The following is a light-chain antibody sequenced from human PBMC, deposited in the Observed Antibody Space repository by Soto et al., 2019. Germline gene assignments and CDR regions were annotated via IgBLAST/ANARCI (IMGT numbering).Light chain of an antibody. J-gene: IGLJ2*01. CDR3: CSYAGSYTFVV. V-gene: IGLV2-11*01. CDR2: DVS. CDR1: SSDVGGYNY. Sequence: QSALTQPRSVSGSPGQSVNISCTGTSSDVGGYNYVSWYQQHPGKAPKLMIYDVSKRPSGVPDRFSGSKSGNTASLTISGLQVEDEADYYCCSYAGSYTFVVLGGGTKLTVL.